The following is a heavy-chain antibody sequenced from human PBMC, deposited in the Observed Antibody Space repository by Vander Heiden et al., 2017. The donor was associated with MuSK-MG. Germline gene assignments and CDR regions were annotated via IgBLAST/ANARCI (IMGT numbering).Heavy chain of an antibody. CDR3: TIDQGNWGLIDAFDI. CDR1: GFTFGDYA. J-gene: IGHJ3*02. CDR2: IRSKAYGGTT. V-gene: IGHV3-49*04. Sequence: EVQLGESGGGLVQPGRSLRLSCRAAGFTFGDYARSWVRQDPGKGLEWVGFIRSKAYGGTTEYAASVKGRFTISRDDSKSIAYLQMNRLKTEDTAVYYCTIDQGNWGLIDAFDIWGQGTMVTVYS. D-gene: IGHD7-27*01.